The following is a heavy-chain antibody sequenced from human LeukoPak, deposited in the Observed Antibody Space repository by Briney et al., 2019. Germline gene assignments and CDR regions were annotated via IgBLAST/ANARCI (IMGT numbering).Heavy chain of an antibody. CDR3: ARDTVTHDAFDI. J-gene: IGHJ3*02. Sequence: PGGSLRLSCAASGFTFSSYGMHWVRQAPGKGLEWVAFIRYDGSNKYYADSVKGRFTISRDNSKNTLYLQMNSLRAEDTAVYYCARDTVTHDAFDIWGQGTMVTVSS. V-gene: IGHV3-30*02. CDR2: IRYDGSNK. CDR1: GFTFSSYG. D-gene: IGHD4-11*01.